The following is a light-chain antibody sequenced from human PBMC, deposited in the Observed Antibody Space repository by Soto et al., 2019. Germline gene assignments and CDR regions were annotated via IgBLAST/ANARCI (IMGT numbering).Light chain of an antibody. V-gene: IGKV3D-15*01. Sequence: EIVMTQSPATLSVSPGARATLYCRASQSVSSNLAWYQQKPGQAPRLLIYGASTRATGIPARFSGSGSGTEFTLTISSLQSEDFAVYYCQQYNNWPPLTFGGVTKVEIK. CDR1: QSVSSN. CDR2: GAS. J-gene: IGKJ4*01. CDR3: QQYNNWPPLT.